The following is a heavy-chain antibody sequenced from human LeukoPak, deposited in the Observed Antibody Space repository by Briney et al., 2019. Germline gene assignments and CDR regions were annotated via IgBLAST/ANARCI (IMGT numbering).Heavy chain of an antibody. V-gene: IGHV3-74*01. J-gene: IGHJ5*01. CDR2: FNSVGCST. CDR3: ASAPTNTDYSWFDP. D-gene: IGHD4-11*01. Sequence: PGGSLRLSCAASGFPFSSYWMHWVRQAPGKGLGCVSRFNSVGCSTSYADSVKGRFTISRDNAKNTLYLQMNSLTAEDTAVYYCASAPTNTDYSWFDPGGQGTLVTVSS. CDR1: GFPFSSYW.